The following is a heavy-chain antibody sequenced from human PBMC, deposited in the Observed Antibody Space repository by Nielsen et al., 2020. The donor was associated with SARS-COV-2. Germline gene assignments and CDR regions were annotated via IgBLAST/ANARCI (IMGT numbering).Heavy chain of an antibody. D-gene: IGHD6-19*01. Sequence: GGSLRLSCVVSGFTISTYGMSWVRQAPGKGLEWVSAISSSTYYADSVKGRFTVSRDNPKNTLYLQMNSLRAEDTAVYYCAKRSGYTSGWYGDYWGQGTLVTVSS. J-gene: IGHJ4*02. V-gene: IGHV3-23*01. CDR1: GFTISTYG. CDR2: ISSST. CDR3: AKRSGYTSGWYGDY.